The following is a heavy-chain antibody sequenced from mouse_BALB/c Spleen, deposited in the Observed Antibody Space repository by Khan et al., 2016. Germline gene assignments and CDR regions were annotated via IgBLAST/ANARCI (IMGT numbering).Heavy chain of an antibody. CDR3: ASDEGNYYAIDD. CDR1: GYSITSDYA. V-gene: IGHV3-2*02. J-gene: IGHJ4*01. Sequence: EVQLQESGPGLVKPSQSLSLTCTVTGYSITSDYAWNWIRQFPGNKLEWMGYISYSGSTSYNPSLKSRISITLDTSTNPFFLQLNSVTTEDTATYCCASDEGNYYAIDDWGQGTSVTVAS. CDR2: ISYSGST. D-gene: IGHD2-1*01.